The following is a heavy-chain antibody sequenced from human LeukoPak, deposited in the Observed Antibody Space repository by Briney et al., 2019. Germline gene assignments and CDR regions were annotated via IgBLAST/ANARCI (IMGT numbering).Heavy chain of an antibody. D-gene: IGHD4-17*01. CDR1: GYTFTSYG. CDR3: ARLSGIYGDYEIDY. J-gene: IGHJ4*02. V-gene: IGHV1-18*01. CDR2: ISAYNGNT. Sequence: ASVKVSCKASGYTFTSYGISWVRQAPGQGLEWMGLISAYNGNTNYAQKLQGRVTMTTDTSTSTPYMELRSLRSDDTAVYYCARLSGIYGDYEIDYWGQGTLVTVSS.